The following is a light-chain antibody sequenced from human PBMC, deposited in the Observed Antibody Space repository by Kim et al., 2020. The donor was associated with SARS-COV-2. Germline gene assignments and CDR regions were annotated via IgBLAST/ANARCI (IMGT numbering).Light chain of an antibody. CDR3: CSYAGGYTLV. CDR2: DVT. Sequence: PGQSGPISCTGTSSDVGNKYVSWYQHHPGKAPKLIIYDVTKRPSGVPDRFSGSKSGNTASLTISGLQAEDEADYYCCSYAGGYTLVFAGGTKVTVL. J-gene: IGLJ2*01. V-gene: IGLV2-11*01. CDR1: SSDVGNKY.